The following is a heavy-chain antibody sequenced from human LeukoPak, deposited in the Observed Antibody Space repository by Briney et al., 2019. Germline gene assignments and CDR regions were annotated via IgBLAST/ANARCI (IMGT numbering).Heavy chain of an antibody. CDR2: INHSGST. D-gene: IGHD2-2*01. CDR3: ARDPSTNYYYYYYYMDV. J-gene: IGHJ6*03. Sequence: ASETLSLTCAVYGGSFSGYYWSWIRQPPGKGLEWIGEINHSGSTNYNPSLKSRVTISVDTSKNQFSLKLSSVTAADTAVYYCARDPSTNYYYYYYYMDVWGKGTTVTVSS. CDR1: GGSFSGYY. V-gene: IGHV4-34*01.